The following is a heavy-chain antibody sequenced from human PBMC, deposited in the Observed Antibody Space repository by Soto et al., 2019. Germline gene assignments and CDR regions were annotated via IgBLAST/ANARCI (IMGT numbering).Heavy chain of an antibody. D-gene: IGHD3-16*01. CDR3: AKDGGVMVNLYLAF. V-gene: IGHV3-30*18. CDR1: GFTFSSYG. CDR2: ISYDGSNK. J-gene: IGHJ6*03. Sequence: PGGSLRLSCAASGFTFSSYGMHWVRQAPGKGLEWVAVISYDGSNKYYADSVKGRFTISRDNSKNTLYLQMNSLRAEDTAVYYCAKDGGVMVNLYLAFWGKGTTVPVSS.